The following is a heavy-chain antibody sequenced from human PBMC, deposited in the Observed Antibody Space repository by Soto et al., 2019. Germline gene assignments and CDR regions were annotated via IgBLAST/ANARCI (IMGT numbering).Heavy chain of an antibody. D-gene: IGHD4-17*01. J-gene: IGHJ6*02. CDR1: GYSFTSYW. CDR3: ARPDGDYLTDYYIGMDV. CDR2: IDPSDSYT. Sequence: PGESLKISCKGSGYSFTSYWISWVRQMPGKGLEWMGRIDPSDSYTNYSPSFQGHVTISADKSISTAYLQWSSLKASDTAMYYCARPDGDYLTDYYIGMDVWGQGTTVTVPS. V-gene: IGHV5-10-1*01.